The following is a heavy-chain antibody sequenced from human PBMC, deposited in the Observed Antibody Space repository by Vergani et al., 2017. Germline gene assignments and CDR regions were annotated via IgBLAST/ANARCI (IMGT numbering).Heavy chain of an antibody. D-gene: IGHD3-3*01. CDR3: ARAGYDFWSGYYDGYFDY. V-gene: IGHV3-33*01. Sequence: QVQLVESGGGVVQPGRSLRLSCAASGFTFSSYGMPWVRQAPGKGLEWLAVIWYDGSNKYYADSVKGRFTISRDNSKNTLYLQMNSLRAEDTAVYYCARAGYDFWSGYYDGYFDYWGQGTLVTVSS. CDR1: GFTFSSYG. CDR2: IWYDGSNK. J-gene: IGHJ4*02.